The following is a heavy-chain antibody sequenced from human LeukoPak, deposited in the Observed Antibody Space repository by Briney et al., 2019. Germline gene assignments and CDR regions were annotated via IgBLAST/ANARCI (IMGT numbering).Heavy chain of an antibody. CDR3: AKESAVVVVAATLLWR. V-gene: IGHV3-74*01. CDR1: GFTFSSYW. J-gene: IGHJ4*02. D-gene: IGHD2-15*01. CDR2: INSDGSST. Sequence: PGGSLRLSCAASGFTFSSYWMHWVRQAPGKGLVWVSRINSDGSSTSYADSVKGRFTISRDNAKNSLYLQMSSLRAEDTAVYYCAKESAVVVVAATLLWRWGQGTLVTVSS.